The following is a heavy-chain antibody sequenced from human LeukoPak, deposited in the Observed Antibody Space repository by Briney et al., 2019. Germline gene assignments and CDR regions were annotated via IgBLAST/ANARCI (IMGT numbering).Heavy chain of an antibody. D-gene: IGHD2-2*01. CDR2: IKQDGSEK. V-gene: IGHV3-7*01. J-gene: IGHJ6*03. Sequence: SGGSLRLSCAASGFTFSSYWMSWVRQAPGKGLEWVANIKQDGSEKYYVDSVKGRFTISRDNAKNSLYLQMNSLRAEDTAVYYCARRKVSCRVPAGCYYYYMDVWGKGTTVTVSS. CDR3: ARRKVSCRVPAGCYYYYMDV. CDR1: GFTFSSYW.